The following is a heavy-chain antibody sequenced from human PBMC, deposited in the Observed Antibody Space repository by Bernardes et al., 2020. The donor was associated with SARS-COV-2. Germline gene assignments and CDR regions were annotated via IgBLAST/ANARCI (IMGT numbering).Heavy chain of an antibody. CDR1: GFAFSNYD. Sequence: GGSLILSCAASGFAFSNYDMSWVRQAPGKGLEWVSSIVGSGSTTYYADSVKGRFTISRDNSKNTLYLQMNSLRAEDTAVYYCANFAAEPSDYWGQGTLVTVSS. CDR2: IVGSGSTT. D-gene: IGHD2-15*01. CDR3: ANFAAEPSDY. V-gene: IGHV3-23*01. J-gene: IGHJ4*02.